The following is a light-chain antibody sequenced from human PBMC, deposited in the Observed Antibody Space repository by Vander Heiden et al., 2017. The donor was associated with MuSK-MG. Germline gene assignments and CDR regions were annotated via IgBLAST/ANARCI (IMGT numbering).Light chain of an antibody. CDR1: SSDVHDYNY. CDR2: DVT. CDR3: SSYTSSSPGV. V-gene: IGLV2-14*01. Sequence: QSALTQPASVSGSPGQSISISCTGSSSDVHDYNYVSWYQQHPGKAPKLVRFDVTNRPSGISNRFAGYKSGTKASLTISGLQAEDDADDYCSSYTSSSPGVFGGGTKLTVL. J-gene: IGLJ3*02.